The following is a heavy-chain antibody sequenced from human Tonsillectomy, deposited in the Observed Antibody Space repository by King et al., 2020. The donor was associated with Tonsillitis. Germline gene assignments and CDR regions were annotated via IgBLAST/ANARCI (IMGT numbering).Heavy chain of an antibody. J-gene: IGHJ3*02. Sequence: VQLVESGGGLVQPGGSLRLLCAASGFTFSSYSMNWVRQAPGKGLEWVSYISSSSSSTYYADSVKGRFTISRDNAKNSLYLQMNSLRAEDTAVYYCARRWTVEGPAWIAFDIWGQGTMVTISS. V-gene: IGHV3-48*01. CDR2: ISSSSSST. CDR1: GFTFSSYS. D-gene: IGHD3/OR15-3a*01. CDR3: ARRWTVEGPAWIAFDI.